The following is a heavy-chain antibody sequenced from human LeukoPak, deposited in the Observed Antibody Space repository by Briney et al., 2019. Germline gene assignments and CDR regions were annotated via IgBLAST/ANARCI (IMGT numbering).Heavy chain of an antibody. J-gene: IGHJ4*02. D-gene: IGHD2-2*01. Sequence: SETLSLTCTVSGGSISNYYWNWIRQPPGKGLEWIGYIYYTGNTNYNPSLKSRVTISVDTSKNQFSLKLSSVTAADTAVYYCAKRYCSSTTCYDDRGAFDYWGQGTLVTVSS. CDR2: IYYTGNT. V-gene: IGHV4-59*08. CDR1: GGSISNYY. CDR3: AKRYCSSTTCYDDRGAFDY.